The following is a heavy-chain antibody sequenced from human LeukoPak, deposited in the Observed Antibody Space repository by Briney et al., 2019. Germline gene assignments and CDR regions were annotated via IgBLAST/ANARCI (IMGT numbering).Heavy chain of an antibody. CDR1: GGSVSSGSYY. D-gene: IGHD3-3*01. J-gene: IGHJ4*02. V-gene: IGHV4-61*01. Sequence: PSETLSLTCTVSGGSVSSGSYYWSWLRQPPGKGLGWIGYIYYSGSTNYNPSLKSRVTISVDTSKNQFSLKLSSVTAADTAVYYCARDSPIFTIFGVVERRYFDYWGQGTLVTVSS. CDR3: ARDSPIFTIFGVVERRYFDY. CDR2: IYYSGST.